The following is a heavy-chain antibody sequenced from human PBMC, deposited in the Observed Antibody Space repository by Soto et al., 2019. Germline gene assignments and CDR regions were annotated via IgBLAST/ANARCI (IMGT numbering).Heavy chain of an antibody. Sequence: GGSLRLSCAASGFNFNYYAMNWVRRAPGKGLEWVSAISASGGDTYYADSVKGRFTISRDNSKNTQSLQMNSLRAEDTAVYYCATNGDCSRGICYWHVEYWGQGILVTVSS. J-gene: IGHJ4*02. D-gene: IGHD2-15*01. CDR1: GFNFNYYA. CDR2: ISASGGDT. CDR3: ATNGDCSRGICYWHVEY. V-gene: IGHV3-23*01.